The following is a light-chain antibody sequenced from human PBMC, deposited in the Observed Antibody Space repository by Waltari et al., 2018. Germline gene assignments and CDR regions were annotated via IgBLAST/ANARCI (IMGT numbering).Light chain of an antibody. CDR3: QQYNDWPYT. J-gene: IGKJ2*01. CDR2: GHS. Sequence: EIVMTQSPVTLSVSPGERAALSCRPSQSVRTTLAWYQQRPGQTPRLLIYGHSTRATEIPARFSGSGSGTEFTLTISSLQSEDFAVYYCQQYNDWPYTFGQGTKLEIK. V-gene: IGKV3-15*01. CDR1: QSVRTT.